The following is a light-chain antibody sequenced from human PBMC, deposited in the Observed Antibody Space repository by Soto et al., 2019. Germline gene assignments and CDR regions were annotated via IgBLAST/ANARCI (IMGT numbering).Light chain of an antibody. CDR3: QQYHRYPYS. V-gene: IGKV1-5*03. J-gene: IGKJ2*01. CDR1: QSISNW. CDR2: RAS. Sequence: DIQMSQSPSTLSPSVGDRVTISCRASQSISNWLAWYQQKPGEAPELLIYRASNLQSGVPSRFSGSGSGTEFTLTISSLQTDDFATYYCQQYHRYPYSFGPGTKVEIK.